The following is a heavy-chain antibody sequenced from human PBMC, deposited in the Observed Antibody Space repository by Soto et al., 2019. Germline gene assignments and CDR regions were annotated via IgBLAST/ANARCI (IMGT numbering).Heavy chain of an antibody. CDR2: ISHDGART. V-gene: IGHV3-30-3*01. CDR3: ARDKDWGWHDY. D-gene: IGHD2-8*02. Sequence: GGSLRLSCEASVLPFISYSIHWVRQAPGKGLEWVATISHDGARTSYADSVNGRFTISRDNSKTTVYLEMNSLRVEDTAVYHCARDKDWGWHDYWGQGTLVTVSS. J-gene: IGHJ4*02. CDR1: VLPFISYS.